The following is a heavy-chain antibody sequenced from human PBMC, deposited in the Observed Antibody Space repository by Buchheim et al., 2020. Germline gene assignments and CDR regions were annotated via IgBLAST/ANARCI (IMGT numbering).Heavy chain of an antibody. J-gene: IGHJ4*02. CDR1: GFTFSSYG. CDR2: ISYDGSNK. D-gene: IGHD5-24*01. V-gene: IGHV3-30*18. CDR3: AKDRLEMATIMDY. Sequence: QVQLVESGGGVVQPGRSLRLSCAASGFTFSSYGMHWVRQAPGKGLEWVAVISYDGSNKYYADSVKGRFTISRDNSKNTLYLQMNSLRAEDTAVYYCAKDRLEMATIMDYWGQGTL.